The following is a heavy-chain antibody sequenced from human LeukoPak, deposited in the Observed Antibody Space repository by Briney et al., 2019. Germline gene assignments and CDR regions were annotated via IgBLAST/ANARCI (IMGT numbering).Heavy chain of an antibody. D-gene: IGHD3-22*01. Sequence: SVKVSCKASGGTFSSYAISWVRQAPGQGLEWMGRIIPILGIANYAQKFQGRVTITADKSTSTAYMELSSLRSEDTAVYYCARSPDYYDSSGYYFDYWGQGTLVTVSS. V-gene: IGHV1-69*04. J-gene: IGHJ4*02. CDR1: GGTFSSYA. CDR2: IIPILGIA. CDR3: ARSPDYYDSSGYYFDY.